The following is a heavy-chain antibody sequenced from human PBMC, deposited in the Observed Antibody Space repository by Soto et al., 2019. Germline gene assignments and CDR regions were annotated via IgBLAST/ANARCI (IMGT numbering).Heavy chain of an antibody. Sequence: PGGSLRLSCAASGFTFSSYSMNWVRQAPGKGLEWVSSISSSSSYIYYADSVKGRFTISRDNAKNSLYLQMNSLRAEDTAVYYCARDSRAGIAARNYCFDPWGQGTLVTVSS. J-gene: IGHJ5*02. CDR3: ARDSRAGIAARNYCFDP. CDR2: ISSSSSYI. D-gene: IGHD6-6*01. CDR1: GFTFSSYS. V-gene: IGHV3-21*01.